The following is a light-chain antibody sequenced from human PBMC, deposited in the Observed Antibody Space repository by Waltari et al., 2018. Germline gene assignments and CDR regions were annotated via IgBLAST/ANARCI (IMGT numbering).Light chain of an antibody. J-gene: IGLJ3*02. CDR2: DVT. V-gene: IGLV2-14*01. CDR3: SSYTSSGTRV. CDR1: SSDVGGYNY. Sequence: QSALTQPASVSGSPGQSITISCSGTSSDVGGYNYVSWYQQQPGKAPKLMIYDVTNRASVVSDRFSGSKSGNTASLTISGLQADDEADYYCSSYTSSGTRVFGGGTKLTVL.